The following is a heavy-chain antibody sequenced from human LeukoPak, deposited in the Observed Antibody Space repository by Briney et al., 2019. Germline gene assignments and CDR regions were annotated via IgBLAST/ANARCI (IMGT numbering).Heavy chain of an antibody. Sequence: TGGSLRLSCATSGFTVSSNYMSWVRQAPGKGLEWVSVIYSGGSTYYADSVKGRFTISRDNSKNTLYLQMNSLRAEDTAVYYCARAMYSSGWAAWDYWGQGTLVTVSS. V-gene: IGHV3-53*01. D-gene: IGHD6-19*01. CDR2: IYSGGST. CDR1: GFTVSSNY. J-gene: IGHJ4*02. CDR3: ARAMYSSGWAAWDY.